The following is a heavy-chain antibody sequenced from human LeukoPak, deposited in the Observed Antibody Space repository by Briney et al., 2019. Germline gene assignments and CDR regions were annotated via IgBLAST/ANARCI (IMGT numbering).Heavy chain of an antibody. D-gene: IGHD4-17*01. CDR1: GFTFNTYA. V-gene: IGHV3-23*01. J-gene: IGHJ4*02. CDR2: ISGSGGST. Sequence: GSLRLSCGASGFTFNTYAMSWVRQAPGKGLEWVSAISGSGGSTYYADSVRGRFTISRDNSKNTLYLQMNSLRAEDTAVYYCAKNLITLLSTVTTDYWGQGTLVTVSS. CDR3: AKNLITLLSTVTTDY.